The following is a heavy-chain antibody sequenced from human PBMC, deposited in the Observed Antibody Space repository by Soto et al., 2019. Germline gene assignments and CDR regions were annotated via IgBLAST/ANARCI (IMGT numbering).Heavy chain of an antibody. CDR2: ISYSGST. CDR1: GGSMSSSDYY. Sequence: QLQLQESGPRLMKPSETLSLTCTVSGGSMSSSDYYWGWIRQPPGKGLEWIGSISYSGSTHYTPSLKSRVTISVDSSKNQFSLKLSSVAATDTGVYYCARITISGVLNINWFDPWGQGTLVTVSS. CDR3: ARITISGVLNINWFDP. D-gene: IGHD3-3*01. J-gene: IGHJ5*02. V-gene: IGHV4-39*01.